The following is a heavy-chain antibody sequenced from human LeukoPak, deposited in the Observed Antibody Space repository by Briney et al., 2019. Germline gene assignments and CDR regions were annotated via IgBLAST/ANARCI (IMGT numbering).Heavy chain of an antibody. D-gene: IGHD4-23*01. Sequence: SQTLSLTCAVYGESFSAYFWNWIRQAPGKPLEYIGEINHRGSSHYNPSLKTRVTLSVDTSKNQFSLKLSSVTAADTAVYYCARLADDYGGNSGFDYWGQGTLVTVSS. CDR2: INHRGSS. V-gene: IGHV4-34*01. CDR1: GESFSAYF. CDR3: ARLADDYGGNSGFDY. J-gene: IGHJ4*02.